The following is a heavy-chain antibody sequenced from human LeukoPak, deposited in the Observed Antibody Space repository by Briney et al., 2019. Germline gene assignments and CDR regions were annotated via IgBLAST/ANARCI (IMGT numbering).Heavy chain of an antibody. J-gene: IGHJ4*02. CDR2: SGGDVGST. Sequence: PGGSLRLSCAASGFTFSSYDMSWVRQAPGKGLEWVSASGGDVGSTYADSVKGRFTISRDNSQNTLYLEMNSLRTEDTAVYYCARAPYTSGWYFAFDYWGQGTLVTVSS. D-gene: IGHD6-19*01. CDR1: GFTFSSYD. CDR3: ARAPYTSGWYFAFDY. V-gene: IGHV3-23*01.